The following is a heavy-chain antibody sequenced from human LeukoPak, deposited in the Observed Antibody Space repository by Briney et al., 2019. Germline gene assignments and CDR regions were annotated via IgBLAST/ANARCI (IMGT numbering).Heavy chain of an antibody. CDR1: GFTFSSYW. J-gene: IGHJ4*02. CDR3: ARASQLLIVVVPAALGY. V-gene: IGHV3-7*01. Sequence: GGSLRLSCAASGFTFSSYWMSWVRQAPGKGLEWVANIKQDGSEKYYVDSVKGRFTISRDNAKNSLYLQMNSLRAEDTAVYYCARASQLLIVVVPAALGYWGQGTLVTVSS. D-gene: IGHD2-2*01. CDR2: IKQDGSEK.